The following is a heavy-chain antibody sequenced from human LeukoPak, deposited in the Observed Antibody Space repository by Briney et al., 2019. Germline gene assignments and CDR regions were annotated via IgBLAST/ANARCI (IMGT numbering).Heavy chain of an antibody. V-gene: IGHV1-2*02. CDR3: ARGGVLRYFDWLRPKYFDY. Sequence: ASVKVSCKASGYTFTGYYMHWVRQAPGQGLEWMGWINPNSGDTNYAQKFQGRVTMTRDTSISTAYMELSRLRSDDTAVYYCARGGVLRYFDWLRPKYFDYWGQGTLVTVSS. D-gene: IGHD3-9*01. CDR1: GYTFTGYY. J-gene: IGHJ4*02. CDR2: INPNSGDT.